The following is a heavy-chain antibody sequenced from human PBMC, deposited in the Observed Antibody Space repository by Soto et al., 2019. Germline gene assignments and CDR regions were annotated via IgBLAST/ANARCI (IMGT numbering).Heavy chain of an antibody. CDR2: IWYDGSNK. V-gene: IGHV3-33*01. J-gene: IGHJ4*02. D-gene: IGHD3-22*01. CDR1: GFTFSSYG. Sequence: GESLKISCAASGFTFSSYGMHWVRQAPGKGLEWVAVIWYDGSNKYYADSVKGRFTISRDNSKNTLYLQMNSLRAEDTAVYYCAREEYYYDISGLDYWGQGTLVTVSS. CDR3: AREEYYYDISGLDY.